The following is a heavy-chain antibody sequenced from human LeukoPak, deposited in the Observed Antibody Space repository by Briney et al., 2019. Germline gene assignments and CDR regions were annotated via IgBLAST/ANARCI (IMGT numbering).Heavy chain of an antibody. CDR2: IYYSGST. CDR3: ARATRGLVRFVAGRFDY. CDR1: GGSISSGGYY. D-gene: IGHD6-19*01. Sequence: PSETLSLTCTVSGGSISSGGYYWSWIRQHPGKGLEWIGYIYYSGSTYYNPSLKSRVTISVDTSKNQFSLKLSSVTAADTAVYYCARATRGLVRFVAGRFDYWGQGTLVTVSS. J-gene: IGHJ4*02. V-gene: IGHV4-31*03.